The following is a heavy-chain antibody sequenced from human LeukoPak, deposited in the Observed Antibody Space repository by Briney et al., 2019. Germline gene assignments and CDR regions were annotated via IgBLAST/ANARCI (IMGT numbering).Heavy chain of an antibody. CDR1: GGTFSSYA. J-gene: IGHJ4*02. CDR2: IIPIFGTA. V-gene: IGHV1-69*13. CDR3: AREACSSTSCYAPYFDY. Sequence: ASVKVSCKASGGTFSSYAISWVRQAPEQGLEWMGGIIPIFGTANYAQKFQGRVTITADESTSTAYMELSSLRSEDTAVYYCAREACSSTSCYAPYFDYWGQGTLVTVSS. D-gene: IGHD2-2*01.